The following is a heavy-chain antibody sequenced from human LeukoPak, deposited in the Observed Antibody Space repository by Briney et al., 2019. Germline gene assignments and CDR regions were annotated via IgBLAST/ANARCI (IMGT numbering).Heavy chain of an antibody. V-gene: IGHV1-8*01. D-gene: IGHD6-6*01. CDR3: ARSRRGYSSSSFWFDP. CDR1: GYTFTSYD. Sequence: ASVKVSCKASGYTFTSYDINWVRQATGQGLEWMGWMNPNSGNTGYAQKFQGRVTMTRNTSISTAYMELSSLRSEDTAVYYCARSRRGYSSSSFWFDPWGQGTLVTVSS. CDR2: MNPNSGNT. J-gene: IGHJ5*02.